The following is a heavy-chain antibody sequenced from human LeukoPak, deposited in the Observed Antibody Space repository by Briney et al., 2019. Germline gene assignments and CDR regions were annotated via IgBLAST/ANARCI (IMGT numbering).Heavy chain of an antibody. CDR1: GGSFSDYY. D-gene: IGHD6-19*01. CDR2: INHSGST. V-gene: IGHV4-34*01. Sequence: SETLSLTCAVYGGSFSDYYWSWIRQPPGKGLEWIGEINHSGSTNYNPSLKSRVTMSVDTSKNQFSLRVSSVTAADTAVFYCVRRTYSSGWYSSGWYFDYWSQGTLVTVSA. CDR3: VRRTYSSGWYSSGWYFDY. J-gene: IGHJ4*02.